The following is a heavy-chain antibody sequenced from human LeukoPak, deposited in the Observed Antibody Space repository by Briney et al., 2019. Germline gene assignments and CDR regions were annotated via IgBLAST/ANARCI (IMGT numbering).Heavy chain of an antibody. CDR2: INPNSGGT. CDR1: GYTFTGYY. Sequence: ASVKVSCKASGYTFTGYYMHWVRQAPGQGLEWMGWINPNSGGTNYAQKFQGRVTMTRDTSISTAYMELSRLRSDDTAVYYCAREEAVAGYSIDYWGQGTLVTVSS. CDR3: AREEAVAGYSIDY. V-gene: IGHV1-2*02. J-gene: IGHJ4*02. D-gene: IGHD6-19*01.